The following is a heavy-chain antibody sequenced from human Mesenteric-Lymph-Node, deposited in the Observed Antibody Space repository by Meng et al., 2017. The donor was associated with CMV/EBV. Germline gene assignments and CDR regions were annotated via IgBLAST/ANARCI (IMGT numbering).Heavy chain of an antibody. CDR1: GGSFGSYY. Sequence: VYGGSFGSYYWTWIRQPPGKGLEWIGEINDSGSTNYNPSLKSRVTISVDASKSQFSLRLSSVTAADTAVYYCARVEVKKFWDPAVDRWGQGTLVTVSS. V-gene: IGHV4-34*01. D-gene: IGHD1-26*01. CDR3: ARVEVKKFWDPAVDR. J-gene: IGHJ5*02. CDR2: INDSGST.